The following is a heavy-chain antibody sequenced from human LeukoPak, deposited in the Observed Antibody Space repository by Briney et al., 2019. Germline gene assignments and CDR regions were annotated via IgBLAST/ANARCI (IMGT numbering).Heavy chain of an antibody. Sequence: SETLPLTCTVSGGSISSYYWSWIRQPAGKGLEWIGRIYNSGITNYNPSLKSRVTISVDTSKNQFSLKLSSVTAADTAVYFCARGPYSYDSSGAFDIWGQGTMVTVSS. CDR1: GGSISSYY. J-gene: IGHJ3*02. CDR2: IYNSGIT. CDR3: ARGPYSYDSSGAFDI. V-gene: IGHV4-4*07. D-gene: IGHD3-22*01.